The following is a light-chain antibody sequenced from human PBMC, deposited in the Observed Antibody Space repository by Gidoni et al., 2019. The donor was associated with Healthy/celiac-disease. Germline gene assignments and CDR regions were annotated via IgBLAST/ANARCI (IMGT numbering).Light chain of an antibody. CDR3: QAWDSSTAV. CDR1: KLGDKY. V-gene: IGLV3-1*01. Sequence: SYELTQPPSVSVSPGQTASITCSGGKLGDKYACWYQQKPGQSPVLVIYQDSKRPSGIPERFSCSNSWNTATLTISGTQSMDEADYYCQAWDSSTAVFGTGTKVTVL. J-gene: IGLJ1*01. CDR2: QDS.